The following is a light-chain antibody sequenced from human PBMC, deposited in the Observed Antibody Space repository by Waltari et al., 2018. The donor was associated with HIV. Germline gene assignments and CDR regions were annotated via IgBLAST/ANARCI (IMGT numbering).Light chain of an antibody. J-gene: IGKJ3*01. CDR3: QQSYSTLFT. Sequence: DIQMTQSPSSLSASVGDRVTITCRASQSISSSLNWYQQKPGKAPKLLIYAASSWQSGVPSSFSGSASGTYFTLTISSLQPEYFATYYCQQSYSTLFTFGPGTKVDIK. CDR1: QSISSS. CDR2: AAS. V-gene: IGKV1-39*01.